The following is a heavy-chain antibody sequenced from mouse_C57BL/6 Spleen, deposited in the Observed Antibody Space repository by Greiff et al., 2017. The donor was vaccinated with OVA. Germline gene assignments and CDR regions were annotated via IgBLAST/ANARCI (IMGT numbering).Heavy chain of an antibody. D-gene: IGHD3-2*02. J-gene: IGHJ4*01. V-gene: IGHV1-5*01. CDR3: ASKAEATYALDY. CDR1: GYTFTSYW. CDR2: IYPGNGDT. Sequence: EVQLQQSGTVLVRPGASVKMSCKTSGYTFTSYWMHWVKQRPGQGLEWIGAIYPGNGDTSYNQKFKGQAKLTAVKSSSTAYMERSSLTNEDSAVYDCASKAEATYALDYWGKGTTVTVSS.